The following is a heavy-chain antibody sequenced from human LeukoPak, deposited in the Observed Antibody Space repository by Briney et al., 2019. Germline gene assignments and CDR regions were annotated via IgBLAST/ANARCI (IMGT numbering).Heavy chain of an antibody. V-gene: IGHV1-18*01. CDR1: GYTFTNYG. D-gene: IGHD3-3*01. CDR2: ISAYNGNT. CDR3: ARGLKYYDFWSGYYTDYYYYYYMDV. J-gene: IGHJ6*03. Sequence: GASVKVSCKASGYTFTNYGISWVRQAPGQGLEWMGWISAYNGNTNYAQKLQGRVTMTTDTSTSTAYMELSSLRSEDTAVYYCARGLKYYDFWSGYYTDYYYYYYMDVWGKGTTVTVSS.